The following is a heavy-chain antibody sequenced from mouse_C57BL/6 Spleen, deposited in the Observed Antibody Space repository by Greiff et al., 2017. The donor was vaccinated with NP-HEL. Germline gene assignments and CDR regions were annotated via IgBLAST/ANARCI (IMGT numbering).Heavy chain of an antibody. J-gene: IGHJ2*01. D-gene: IGHD4-1*01. V-gene: IGHV14-4*01. Sequence: EVQRVESGAELVRPGASVKLSCTASGFNIKDDYMHWVKQRPEQGLEWIGWIDPENGDTEYASKFQGKATITADTSSNTAYLQLSSLTSEDTAVYYCTTLTGKGYFDYWGQGTTLTVSS. CDR3: TTLTGKGYFDY. CDR1: GFNIKDDY. CDR2: IDPENGDT.